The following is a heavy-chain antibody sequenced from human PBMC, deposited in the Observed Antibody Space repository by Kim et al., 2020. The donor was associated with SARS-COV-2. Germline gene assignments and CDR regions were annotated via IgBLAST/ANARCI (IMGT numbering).Heavy chain of an antibody. CDR1: GGPFTDHY. D-gene: IGHD3-9*01. J-gene: IGHJ4*02. CDR2: INHSEKT. CDR3: ASGYKTDWYVGTH. Sequence: SETLSLTCAVSGGPFTDHYWSWIRQPPGKGLEWIGEINHSEKTAYNPSLKSRVAISVDTSKKEVSLRLYSVTAADTAVYFCASGYKTDWYVGTHWGQGTL. V-gene: IGHV4-34*01.